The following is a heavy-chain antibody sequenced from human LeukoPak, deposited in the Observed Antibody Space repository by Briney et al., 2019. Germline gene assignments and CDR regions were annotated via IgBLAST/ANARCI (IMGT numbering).Heavy chain of an antibody. CDR3: ARVLYSGYDSDY. CDR2: ISSSSSYI. V-gene: IGHV3-21*01. CDR1: GFTFSSYS. Sequence: GGSLGLSCAASGFTFSSYSMNWVRQAPGKGLEWVSSISSSSSYIYYADSVKGRFTISRDNAKNSLYLQMNSLRAEDTAVYYCARVLYSGYDSDYWGQGTLVTVSS. D-gene: IGHD5-12*01. J-gene: IGHJ4*02.